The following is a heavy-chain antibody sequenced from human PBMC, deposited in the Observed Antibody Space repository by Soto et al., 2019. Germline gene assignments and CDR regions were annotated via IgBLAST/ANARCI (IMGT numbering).Heavy chain of an antibody. CDR2: IIPIFGTA. D-gene: IGHD2-15*01. V-gene: IGHV1-69*13. CDR1: GGTFSSYA. Sequence: SVKVSCKASGGTFSSYAISWVRQAPGQGLEWMGGIIPIFGTANYAQKFQGRVTITADESTSTAYMELSSLRSEDTAVYYCARDPYGGNDFDYWGQGTLVTVS. CDR3: ARDPYGGNDFDY. J-gene: IGHJ4*02.